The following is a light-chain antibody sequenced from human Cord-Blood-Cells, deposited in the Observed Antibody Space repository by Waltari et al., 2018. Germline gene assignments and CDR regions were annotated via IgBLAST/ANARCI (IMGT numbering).Light chain of an antibody. V-gene: IGKV3-20*01. CDR2: GAS. CDR3: QQYGSSPRT. J-gene: IGKJ1*01. CDR1: QSVSSSY. Sequence: IVLTQSPGTLSLSSGDRATLSCRASQSVSSSYLAWYQQKPGQAPRLLIYGASSRATGIPDRFSGSGSGTDFTLTISRLEPEDFAVYYCQQYGSSPRTFGQGTKVEIK.